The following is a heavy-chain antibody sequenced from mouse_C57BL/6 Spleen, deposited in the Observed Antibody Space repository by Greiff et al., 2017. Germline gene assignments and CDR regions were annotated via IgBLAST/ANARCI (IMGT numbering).Heavy chain of an antibody. Sequence: EVNVVESGGGLVQPKGSLKLSCAASGFTFNTYAMHWVRQAPGKGLEWVARIRSKSSNYATYYADSVKDRFTISRDDSQSMLYLQMNNLKTEDTDIYYCVRGEPIYYDYDGWFAYWGQGTLVTVSA. V-gene: IGHV10-3*01. D-gene: IGHD2-4*01. J-gene: IGHJ3*01. CDR3: VRGEPIYYDYDGWFAY. CDR2: IRSKSSNYAT. CDR1: GFTFNTYA.